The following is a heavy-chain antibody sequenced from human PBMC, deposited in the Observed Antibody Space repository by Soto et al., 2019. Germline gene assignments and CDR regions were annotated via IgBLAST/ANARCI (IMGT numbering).Heavy chain of an antibody. J-gene: IGHJ3*02. Sequence: GGSLRLSCAASGFTFSSYGMHWVRQAPGKGLEWVAVIWYDGSNKYCADSVKGRFTISRDNSKNTLYLQMNSLRAEDTAVYYCARDQPPDIVVVPAAMAGGEGAFDIWGQGTMVTVSS. CDR1: GFTFSSYG. CDR3: ARDQPPDIVVVPAAMAGGEGAFDI. V-gene: IGHV3-33*01. CDR2: IWYDGSNK. D-gene: IGHD2-2*01.